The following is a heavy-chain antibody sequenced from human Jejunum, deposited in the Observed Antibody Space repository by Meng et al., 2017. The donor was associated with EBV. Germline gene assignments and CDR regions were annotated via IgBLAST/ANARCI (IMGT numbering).Heavy chain of an antibody. D-gene: IGHD3-3*01. CDR1: GGSISNSIYY. J-gene: IGHJ4*02. CDR2: SYFSGNT. V-gene: IGHV4-39*01. Sequence: QRHLQGSGPGLVKPSGTLSLTCTVSGGSISNSIYYWGWIRQPPGKVLEWIGSSYFSGNTYYNPSLKSRVSVSVDTSKNQFSLKLTSVTAADTAVYYCAKTLGDFWSGGLDCWGQGTLVTVSS. CDR3: AKTLGDFWSGGLDC.